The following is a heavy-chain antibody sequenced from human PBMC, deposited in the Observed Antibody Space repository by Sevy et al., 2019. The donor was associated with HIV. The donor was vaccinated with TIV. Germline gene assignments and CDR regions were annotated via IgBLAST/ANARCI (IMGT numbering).Heavy chain of an antibody. J-gene: IGHJ4*02. Sequence: ASVKVSCKASGYTFTSYAMHWVRQAPGQRLEWMGWINTGNGNTKYSQKFQGRVTITRDTSASTAYLGLSSLRYEDTAVYDCARLPYCGGDCYLFDYWGQGTLVTVSS. CDR2: INTGNGNT. CDR1: GYTFTSYA. D-gene: IGHD2-21*01. V-gene: IGHV1-3*04. CDR3: ARLPYCGGDCYLFDY.